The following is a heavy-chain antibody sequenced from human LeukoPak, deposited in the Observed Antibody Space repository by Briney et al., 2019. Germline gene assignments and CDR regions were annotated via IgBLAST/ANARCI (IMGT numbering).Heavy chain of an antibody. D-gene: IGHD3-22*01. Sequence: SETLPLTCTVSGGSISSNSYYWSWIRQPPGKGLKWIGSIYYSGSTYYNPSLKSRVTISVDTSKNQFSLKLSSVTATDTAVYYCARYYYDSSGYYFGAFDIWGQGTMVTVSS. CDR3: ARYYYDSSGYYFGAFDI. V-gene: IGHV4-39*01. CDR1: GGSISSNSYY. J-gene: IGHJ3*02. CDR2: IYYSGST.